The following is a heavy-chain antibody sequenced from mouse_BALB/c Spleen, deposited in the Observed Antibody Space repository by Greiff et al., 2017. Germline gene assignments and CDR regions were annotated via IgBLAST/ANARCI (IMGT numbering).Heavy chain of an antibody. V-gene: IGHV1-14*01. CDR3: ARGRYRYDLDY. D-gene: IGHD2-14*01. J-gene: IGHJ2*01. Sequence: EVKLMESGPELVKPGASVKMSCKASGYTFTSYVMHWVKQKPGQGLEWIGYINPYNDGTKYNEKFKGKATLTSDKSSSTAYMELSSLTSEDSAVYYCARGRYRYDLDYWGQGTTLTVSS. CDR2: INPYNDGT. CDR1: GYTFTSYV.